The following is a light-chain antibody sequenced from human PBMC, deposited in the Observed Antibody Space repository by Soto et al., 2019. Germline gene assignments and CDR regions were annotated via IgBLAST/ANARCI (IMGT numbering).Light chain of an antibody. CDR1: QSISSSY. V-gene: IGKV3-20*01. Sequence: EIVLTQSPGTLSLSPGKRATLSCRASQSISSSYLAWYQQRPGQAPRLLTYGASSRATGIPDRFSGSGSGTEFTLTISRLEPEDFAVYYCQQYGSSSWTFGQGTKVAI. J-gene: IGKJ1*01. CDR2: GAS. CDR3: QQYGSSSWT.